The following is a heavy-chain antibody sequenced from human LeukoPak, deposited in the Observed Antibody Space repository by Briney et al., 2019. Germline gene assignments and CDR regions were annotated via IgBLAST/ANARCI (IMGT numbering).Heavy chain of an antibody. CDR1: GFTFSSYG. D-gene: IGHD3-10*01. CDR3: AKDLRPIRGFYYYGMDV. V-gene: IGHV3-30*18. Sequence: GRSLRLSCAASGFTFSSYGMHWVRQAPGKGLEWVAVISYDGSNKYYADSVKGRFTTSRDNSKNTLYLQMNSLRAEDTAVYYCAKDLRPIRGFYYYGMDVWGQGTTVTVSS. CDR2: ISYDGSNK. J-gene: IGHJ6*02.